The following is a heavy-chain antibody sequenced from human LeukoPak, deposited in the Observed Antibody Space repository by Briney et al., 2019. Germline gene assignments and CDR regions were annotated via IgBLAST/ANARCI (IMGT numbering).Heavy chain of an antibody. CDR3: ARSVSDSGDPPSYYYYYMDV. Sequence: ASVKVSCKASGYTFTSYGISWVRQAPGQGLEWMGWNSAYNGNTNYAQKLQGRVTMTTDTSTSTAYMELRSLRSDDTAVYYCARSVSDSGDPPSYYYYYMDVWGKGTTVTVSS. CDR1: GYTFTSYG. D-gene: IGHD2-21*01. CDR2: NSAYNGNT. V-gene: IGHV1-18*01. J-gene: IGHJ6*03.